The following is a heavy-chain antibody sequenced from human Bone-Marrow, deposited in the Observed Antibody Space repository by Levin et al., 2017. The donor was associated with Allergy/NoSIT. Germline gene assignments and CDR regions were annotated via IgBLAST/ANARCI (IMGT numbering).Heavy chain of an antibody. V-gene: IGHV3-9*01. CDR2: ISVHTGIKTI. CDR1: GFLFDDYA. CDR3: VKGSRGYSSGWCDS. D-gene: IGHD2-15*01. J-gene: IGHJ5*01. Sequence: SLKISCVGSGFLFDDYAMHWVRQIPGKGLEWVSGISVHTGIKTIAYADSVKGRFTISRDNAKKSLYLEMKSLRPDDTALYFCVKGSRGYSSGWCDSWGRGIQVTVSS.